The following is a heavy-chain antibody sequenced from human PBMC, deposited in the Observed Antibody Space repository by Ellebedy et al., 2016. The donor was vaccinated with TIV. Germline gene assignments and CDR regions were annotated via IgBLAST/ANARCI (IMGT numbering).Heavy chain of an antibody. CDR2: IIPIFGTA. CDR1: GYTFTSYG. D-gene: IGHD5-12*01. CDR3: ARAQVATIPTNYYYYYGMDV. J-gene: IGHJ6*02. Sequence: ASVKVSCKASGYTFTSYGISWVRQAPGQGLEWMGGIIPIFGTANYAQKFQGRVTITADESTSTAYMELSSLRSEDTAVYYCARAQVATIPTNYYYYYGMDVWGQGTTVTVSS. V-gene: IGHV1-69*13.